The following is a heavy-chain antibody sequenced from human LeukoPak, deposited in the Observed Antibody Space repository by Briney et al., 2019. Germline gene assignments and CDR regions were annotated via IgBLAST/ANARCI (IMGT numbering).Heavy chain of an antibody. CDR2: ISGNALST. Sequence: GGSLRLSCAASGFTFNTYAMDWVRQAPGKGLEWVSSISGNALSTYYPDSVKGRFTISRDNSKSTLYLQMNSLRGDDTAVYHCERGGGSCLQPTDYWGQGTLVTVSS. V-gene: IGHV3-23*01. D-gene: IGHD2-15*01. CDR3: ERGGGSCLQPTDY. J-gene: IGHJ4*01. CDR1: GFTFNTYA.